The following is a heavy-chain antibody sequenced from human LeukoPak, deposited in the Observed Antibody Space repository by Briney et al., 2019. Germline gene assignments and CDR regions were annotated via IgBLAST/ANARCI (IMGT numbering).Heavy chain of an antibody. D-gene: IGHD5-18*01. CDR2: INPSGGST. J-gene: IGHJ4*02. Sequence: ASVKVSCKASGYTFTSYYMHWVRQAPGQGLEWMGIINPSGGSTSYAQKFQGRVTMTRDTSTSTVYMELSSLRSEDTAVYYCARGLRGYSYGPRGGFFDYWGQGTLVTVSS. CDR3: ARGLRGYSYGPRGGFFDY. V-gene: IGHV1-46*01. CDR1: GYTFTSYY.